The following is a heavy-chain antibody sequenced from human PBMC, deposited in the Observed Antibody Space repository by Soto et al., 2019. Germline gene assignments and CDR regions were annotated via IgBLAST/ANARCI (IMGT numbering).Heavy chain of an antibody. V-gene: IGHV1-3*04. J-gene: IGHJ5*02. CDR3: ARNVDYFDP. CDR1: GYTFTRYA. Sequence: QVQLVQSGPEVKKPGASVKVSCKASGYTFTRYAMHWVRQAPGQGLEWMGWINTGNGKSHYSQKFQGRVTFTRDTSATTAYMELTGLRPEDTAIYFCARNVDYFDPWGQGTLVTVSS. D-gene: IGHD4-17*01. CDR2: INTGNGKS.